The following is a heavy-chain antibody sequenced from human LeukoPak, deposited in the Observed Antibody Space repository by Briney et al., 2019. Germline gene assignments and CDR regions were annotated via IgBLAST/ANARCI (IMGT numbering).Heavy chain of an antibody. J-gene: IGHJ4*02. CDR3: ARDAVAVAGTPIDY. V-gene: IGHV3-21*01. CDR2: ISSSSSYI. D-gene: IGHD6-13*01. Sequence: GGSLRLSCVAAGFTLSNYYMNWVRQAPGKGLEWVSSISSSSSYIYYADSVKGRFTTSRDNSKNSVFLQMNSLRAEDTAVYFCARDAVAVAGTPIDYWGQGTLVTVSS. CDR1: GFTLSNYY.